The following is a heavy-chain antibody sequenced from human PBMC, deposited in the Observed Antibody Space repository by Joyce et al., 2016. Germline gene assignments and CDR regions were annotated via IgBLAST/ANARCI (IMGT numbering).Heavy chain of an antibody. Sequence: EVQLLESGGGLVQPGGSLRLSCAASGFTFNNCAMRWVRQAAGKGLELVSDISDSGGNTYYADSVRGRFTIARDNARNTLYLQMNSLRAEDTAVYYCAKHFYYLDTSGYSGGDYWGQGTLVTVSS. J-gene: IGHJ4*02. CDR3: AKHFYYLDTSGYSGGDY. D-gene: IGHD3-22*01. CDR2: ISDSGGNT. CDR1: GFTFNNCA. V-gene: IGHV3-23*01.